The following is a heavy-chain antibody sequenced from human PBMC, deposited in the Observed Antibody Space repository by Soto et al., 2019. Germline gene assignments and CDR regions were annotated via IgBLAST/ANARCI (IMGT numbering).Heavy chain of an antibody. D-gene: IGHD3-10*01. CDR2: IYYSGST. CDR3: ARDRRVRDPYYYYGMDV. J-gene: IGHJ6*02. CDR1: GGSISSYY. Sequence: KPSETLSLTCTVSGGSISSYYWSWIRQPPGKGLEWIGYIYYSGSTNYNPSLKSRVTISVDTSKNQFSLKLSSVTAADTAVYYCARDRRVRDPYYYYGMDVWGQGTTVTVSS. V-gene: IGHV4-59*01.